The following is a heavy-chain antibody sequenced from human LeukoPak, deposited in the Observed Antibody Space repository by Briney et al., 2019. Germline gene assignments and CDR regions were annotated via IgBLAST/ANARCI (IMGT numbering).Heavy chain of an antibody. V-gene: IGHV3-66*01. CDR1: GFSVSRNY. J-gene: IGHJ4*02. CDR3: ARKTDHQTGGDY. CDR2: IYSGGST. Sequence: GGSLRLSCAAPGFSVSRNYMTWVRQAPGEGLEWVSLIYSGGSTSYADSVKGRFTISRDNSKNTLYLQMNSLRAEDTAVYYCARKTDHQTGGDYWGQGTLVTVSS. D-gene: IGHD1-1*01.